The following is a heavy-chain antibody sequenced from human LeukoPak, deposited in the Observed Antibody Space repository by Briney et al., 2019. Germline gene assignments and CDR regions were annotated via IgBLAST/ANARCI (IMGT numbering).Heavy chain of an antibody. D-gene: IGHD3/OR15-3a*01. V-gene: IGHV3-30*02. CDR2: IRYDGSNK. CDR1: GFTFSSYS. J-gene: IGHJ4*02. Sequence: GGSLRLSCAASGFTFSSYSMNWVRQAPGKGLEWVAFIRYDGSNKYYADSVKGRFTISRDNSKNTLYLQMNSLRVEDTAVYYCARARVGRRLRYYFDYWGQGTLVTVSS. CDR3: ARARVGRRLRYYFDY.